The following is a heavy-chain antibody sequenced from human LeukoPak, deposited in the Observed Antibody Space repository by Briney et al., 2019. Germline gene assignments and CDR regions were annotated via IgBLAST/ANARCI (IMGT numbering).Heavy chain of an antibody. CDR2: IYYSGST. CDR1: GGSISSYY. V-gene: IGHV4-59*01. Sequence: ASETLSLTCTVSGGSISSYYWNWIRQPPGKGLEWIGYIYYSGSTNYNPSLKSRVTISVDTSKNQFSLKLSSVTAADTAVYYCAREVGQHLEYDYWSQGTLVTVSS. D-gene: IGHD6-13*01. CDR3: AREVGQHLEYDY. J-gene: IGHJ4*02.